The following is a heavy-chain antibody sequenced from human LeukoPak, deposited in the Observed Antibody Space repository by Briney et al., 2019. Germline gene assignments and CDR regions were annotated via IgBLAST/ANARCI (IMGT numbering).Heavy chain of an antibody. CDR1: GGSVSSGSYY. CDR2: IYYSGST. V-gene: IGHV4-61*01. CDR3: ARVLFVAAAGTGWFDP. D-gene: IGHD6-13*01. Sequence: SETLSLTCTVSGGSVSSGSYYCSWIRQPPGKGLEWIGYIYYSGSTNYNPSLKSRVTISVDTSKNQFSLKLSSVTAADTAVYHCARVLFVAAAGTGWFDPWGQGTLVTVSS. J-gene: IGHJ5*02.